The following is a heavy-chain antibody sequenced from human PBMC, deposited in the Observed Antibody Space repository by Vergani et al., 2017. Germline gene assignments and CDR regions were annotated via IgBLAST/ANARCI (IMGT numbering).Heavy chain of an antibody. V-gene: IGHV4-4*07. D-gene: IGHD3-3*01. CDR1: GGSISSYY. J-gene: IGHJ6*03. Sequence: QVQLQESGPGLVKPSETLSLTCTVSGGSISSYYWSWIRQPAGKGLEWIGRIYTSGRPNYNPSLKSRVPMSVDTSKNQFSLKLSSVTAADTAVYYCARVAEYYNFLSGHSYYYYYMDVWGKGTTVTDSS. CDR2: IYTSGRP. CDR3: ARVAEYYNFLSGHSYYYYYMDV.